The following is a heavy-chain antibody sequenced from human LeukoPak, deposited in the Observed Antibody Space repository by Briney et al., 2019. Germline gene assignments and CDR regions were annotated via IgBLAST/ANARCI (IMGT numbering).Heavy chain of an antibody. V-gene: IGHV4-34*01. CDR3: ATLPDYEPIDN. CDR1: GESFSGYY. CDR2: INHRGGT. D-gene: IGHD3-16*01. J-gene: IGHJ4*02. Sequence: SETLSLTCVFSGESFSGYYWSWIRQPPGKGLEWIGDINHRGGTSYNPSLKSRLSISIDTSKNQFSLILDSVTAADTAVYYCATLPDYEPIDNWGQGTLVTVSS.